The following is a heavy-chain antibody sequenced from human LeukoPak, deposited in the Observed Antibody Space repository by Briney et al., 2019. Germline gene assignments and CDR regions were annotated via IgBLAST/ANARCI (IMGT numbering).Heavy chain of an antibody. D-gene: IGHD3-22*01. V-gene: IGHV3-21*01. CDR3: ARDHRYYYDSSGYYGNWFDP. CDR2: ISSSSSYI. Sequence: GGSLRLSCAASGSTFSSYSMNWVRQAPGKGLEWVSSISSSSSYIYYADSVKGRFTISRDNAKNSLYLQMNSLRAEDTAVYYCARDHRYYYDSSGYYGNWFDPWGQGTLVTVSS. CDR1: GSTFSSYS. J-gene: IGHJ5*02.